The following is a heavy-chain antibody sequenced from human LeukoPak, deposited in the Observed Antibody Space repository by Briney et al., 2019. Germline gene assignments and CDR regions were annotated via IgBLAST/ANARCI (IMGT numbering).Heavy chain of an antibody. V-gene: IGHV1-46*01. CDR1: GYTFTSYD. D-gene: IGHD6-19*01. Sequence: ASVKVSCKASGYTFTSYDINWVRQAPGQGLEWMGIINPSGGSTSYAQKFQGRVTMTRDTSTSTVYMELSSLRSEDTAVYYCARDLFFRYSSGWYSAEYFQHWGQGTLVTVSS. CDR2: INPSGGST. J-gene: IGHJ1*01. CDR3: ARDLFFRYSSGWYSAEYFQH.